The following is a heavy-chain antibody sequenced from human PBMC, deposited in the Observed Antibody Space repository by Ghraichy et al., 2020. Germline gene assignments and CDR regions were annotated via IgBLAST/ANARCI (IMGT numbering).Heavy chain of an antibody. Sequence: GGSLRLSCAASGFTFSSYAMHWVRQAPGKGLEWVTVISYDGSNKYYADSVKGRFTISRDNSKNTLYLQMNSLRAEDTAVYYCARDLQTGYSSSWYSAYYYYGMDVWGQGTTVTVSS. V-gene: IGHV3-30*04. CDR3: ARDLQTGYSSSWYSAYYYYGMDV. J-gene: IGHJ6*02. CDR2: ISYDGSNK. CDR1: GFTFSSYA. D-gene: IGHD6-13*01.